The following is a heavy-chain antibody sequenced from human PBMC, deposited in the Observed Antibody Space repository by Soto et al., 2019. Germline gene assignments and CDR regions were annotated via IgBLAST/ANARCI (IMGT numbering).Heavy chain of an antibody. CDR2: ISPWKGNT. Sequence: ASVKVSCKASGYNFMPCGVNWVRQAPGQGLEWMGWISPWKGNTNYAQSFQGRATMTTDTSTSTAYMELRSLTSDDTAVYYCARDLDPSGSYYTDYWGPGTLVTVSS. CDR1: GYNFMPCG. V-gene: IGHV1-18*04. CDR3: ARDLDPSGSYYTDY. J-gene: IGHJ4*02. D-gene: IGHD3-10*01.